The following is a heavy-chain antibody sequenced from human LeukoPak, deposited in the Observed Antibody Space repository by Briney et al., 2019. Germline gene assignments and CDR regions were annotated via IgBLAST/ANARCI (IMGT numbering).Heavy chain of an antibody. CDR3: ATSDSSGWFPDY. V-gene: IGHV3-23*01. D-gene: IGHD6-19*01. Sequence: GGSLTLSCAASGFTFSSYAMSWVRQAPGKGLEWVSAISGSGGSTYYADSVKGRFTISRDNSKNTLYLQMNSLRAEDTAVYYCATSDSSGWFPDYWGQGTLVTVSS. CDR1: GFTFSSYA. J-gene: IGHJ4*02. CDR2: ISGSGGST.